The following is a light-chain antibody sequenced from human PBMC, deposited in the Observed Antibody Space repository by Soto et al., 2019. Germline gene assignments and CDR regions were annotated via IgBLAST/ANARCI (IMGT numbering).Light chain of an antibody. Sequence: ILLKQPEATLSFSPGDSATLPCRASQSVSSCLAWYQQKPGQAPRLLIYDASSRATGIPARFSGSGSGTDFTLTISSLEPEDFAAYYCQQRSNWPATFGQGTRLDIK. J-gene: IGKJ5*01. V-gene: IGKV3-11*01. CDR2: DAS. CDR3: QQRSNWPAT. CDR1: QSVSSC.